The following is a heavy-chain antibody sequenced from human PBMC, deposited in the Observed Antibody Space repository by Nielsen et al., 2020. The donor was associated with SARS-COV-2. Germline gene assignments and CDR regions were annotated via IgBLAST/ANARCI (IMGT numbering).Heavy chain of an antibody. CDR3: ARDSGSWHQSYYYYHGLDV. CDR2: IYDSGNT. Sequence: SETLSLTCTVSGGAISSYYWTWIRQPPEKGLEWIAYIYDSGNTNYNPSLESRVTISIDTSKNQFSLNLRSVTAADTAVYYCARDSGSWHQSYYYYHGLDVWGQGTTVTVSS. D-gene: IGHD6-13*01. CDR1: GGAISSYY. V-gene: IGHV4-59*13. J-gene: IGHJ6*02.